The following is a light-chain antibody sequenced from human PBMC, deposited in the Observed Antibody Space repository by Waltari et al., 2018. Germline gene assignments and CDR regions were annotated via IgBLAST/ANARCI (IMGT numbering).Light chain of an antibody. CDR1: QSVSSSY. CDR2: GAS. Sequence: EIVLTQSPGTLSLSPGERATLSCRASQSVSSSYLAWYQQKPGQAPRLLIYGASSRATGIPDRFGGSGSGTDFTLTISRLEPEDFAVYYWQQYGSSLTWTFGQGTKVEIK. CDR3: QQYGSSLTWT. V-gene: IGKV3-20*01. J-gene: IGKJ1*01.